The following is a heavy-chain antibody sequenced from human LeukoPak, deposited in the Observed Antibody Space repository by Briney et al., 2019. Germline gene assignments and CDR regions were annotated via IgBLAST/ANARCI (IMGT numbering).Heavy chain of an antibody. V-gene: IGHV3-23*01. D-gene: IGHD3-3*01. Sequence: GGSLRLSCAASGFTFSSYAMSWVRQAPGKGLGWVSAISGSGGSTYYADSVKGRFTISRDNSKNTLYLQMNSLRAEDTAVYYCARGVLRFLEWLDYYYYMDVWGKGTTVTVSS. CDR1: GFTFSSYA. J-gene: IGHJ6*03. CDR3: ARGVLRFLEWLDYYYYMDV. CDR2: ISGSGGST.